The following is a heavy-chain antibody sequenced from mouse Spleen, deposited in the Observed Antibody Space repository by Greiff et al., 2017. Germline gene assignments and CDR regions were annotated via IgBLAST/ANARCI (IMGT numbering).Heavy chain of an antibody. V-gene: IGHV1-26*01. J-gene: IGHJ2*01. D-gene: IGHD2-3*01. Sequence: EVKLMESGPELVKPGASVKISCKASGYTFTDYYMNWVKQSHGKSLEWIGDINPNNGGTSYNQKFKGKATLTVDKSSSTAYMELRSLTSEDSAVYYCARWLLRGYFDYWGQGTTLTVSS. CDR1: GYTFTDYY. CDR2: INPNNGGT. CDR3: ARWLLRGYFDY.